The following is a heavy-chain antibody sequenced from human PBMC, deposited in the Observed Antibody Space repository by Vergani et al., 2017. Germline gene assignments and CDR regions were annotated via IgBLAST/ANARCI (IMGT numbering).Heavy chain of an antibody. Sequence: QVPLVPSGSALKKPGASVKVSCKASGYTFTSYAMNWVRQAPGQGLEWMGWINTNTGNPTYAQGFTGRFVFSLDTSVSTAYLQISSLKAEDTAVYYCAREVWFGELVHGMDVWGQGTTVTVSS. CDR3: AREVWFGELVHGMDV. J-gene: IGHJ6*02. CDR1: GYTFTSYA. V-gene: IGHV7-4-1*02. D-gene: IGHD3-10*01. CDR2: INTNTGNP.